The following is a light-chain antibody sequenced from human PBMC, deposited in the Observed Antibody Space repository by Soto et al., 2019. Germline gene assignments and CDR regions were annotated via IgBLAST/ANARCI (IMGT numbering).Light chain of an antibody. CDR3: QHSNNWPPYT. V-gene: IGKV3-15*01. J-gene: IGKJ2*01. CDR2: GAS. CDR1: QSVSSN. Sequence: EIVMTQSPATLSVSPGERATLSCSASQSVSSNLAWYQQKPGQAPRLLIYGASTKATGIPARFSGSGSGTEVTLTISSLQSEDFAVYYCQHSNNWPPYTFGQGTKLEIK.